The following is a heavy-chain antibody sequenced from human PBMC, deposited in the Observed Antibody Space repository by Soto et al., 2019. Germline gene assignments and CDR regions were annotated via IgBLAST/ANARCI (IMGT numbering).Heavy chain of an antibody. CDR2: IYHTGGR. CDR3: ARSRSVSGTLLRYYFDY. D-gene: IGHD1-1*01. V-gene: IGHV4-4*02. J-gene: IGHJ4*01. CDR1: GDSINNTYW. Sequence: SETLSLTCFVSGDSINNTYWWSWVRQAPEKGLEWIGEIYHTGGRSYMPSLRGRITLSVDTSKNQFSLKLTSVTAADTAVYYCARSRSVSGTLLRYYFDYWGHGTLVTVSS.